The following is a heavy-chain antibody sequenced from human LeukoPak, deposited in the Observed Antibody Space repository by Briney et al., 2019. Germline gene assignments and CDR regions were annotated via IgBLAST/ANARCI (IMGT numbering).Heavy chain of an antibody. CDR2: IYTSGST. J-gene: IGHJ4*02. Sequence: PSETLSLTCTVSGGSISSYYWSWIRQPAGKGLEWIGRIYTSGSTNYNPSLKSRVTMSVDTSKNQFSLKLSSVTAADTAVYYCAREGIRVVVAAFDYWGQGTLVTVSS. V-gene: IGHV4-4*07. CDR1: GGSISSYY. CDR3: AREGIRVVVAAFDY. D-gene: IGHD2-15*01.